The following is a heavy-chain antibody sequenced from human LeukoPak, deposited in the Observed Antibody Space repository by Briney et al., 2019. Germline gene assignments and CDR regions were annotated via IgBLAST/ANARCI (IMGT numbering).Heavy chain of an antibody. Sequence: ASVKASCKASGYTFTGYYMHWVRQAPGQGLEWMGWINPNSGGTNYAQKFQGRVTMTRDTSISTAYMELSRLRSDDTAVYYCARAPPYSSGWFGQLYYFDYRGQGTLVTVSS. CDR3: ARAPPYSSGWFGQLYYFDY. CDR1: GYTFTGYY. D-gene: IGHD6-19*01. CDR2: INPNSGGT. V-gene: IGHV1-2*02. J-gene: IGHJ4*02.